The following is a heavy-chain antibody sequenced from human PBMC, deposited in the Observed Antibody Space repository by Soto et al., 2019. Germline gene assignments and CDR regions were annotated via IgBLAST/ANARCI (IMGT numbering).Heavy chain of an antibody. CDR3: VYRRAQSLLARSYNFYF. D-gene: IGHD4-4*01. Sequence: QITLKESGPTLVKPTQTLTLTCTFSGFSLSTSGVSVGWIRQPPGKALEWLALIYWDDEKRYSPSLMSRLTIAKDTSKNLVVLTMTNMDRLDTATYYCVYRRAQSLLARSYNFYFWGQGTLVTVSS. J-gene: IGHJ4*02. V-gene: IGHV2-5*02. CDR1: GFSLSTSGVS. CDR2: IYWDDEK.